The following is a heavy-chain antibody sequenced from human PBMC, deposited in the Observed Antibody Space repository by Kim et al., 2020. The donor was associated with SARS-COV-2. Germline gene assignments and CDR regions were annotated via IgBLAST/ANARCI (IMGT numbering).Heavy chain of an antibody. D-gene: IGHD3-22*01. CDR2: ISWDGGST. CDR1: GFTFDDYT. V-gene: IGHV3-43*01. Sequence: GGSLRLSCAASGFTFDDYTMHWVRQAPGKGLEWVSLISWDGGSTYYADSVKGRFTISRDNSKNSLYLQMNSLRTEDTALYYCAKELDSSGYHPRRQPNYYYYGMDVWGQGTTVTVSS. J-gene: IGHJ6*02. CDR3: AKELDSSGYHPRRQPNYYYYGMDV.